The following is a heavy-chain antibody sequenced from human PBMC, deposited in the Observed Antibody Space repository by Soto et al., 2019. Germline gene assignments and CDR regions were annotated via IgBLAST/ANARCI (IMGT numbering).Heavy chain of an antibody. D-gene: IGHD4-17*01. CDR2: IYYSGST. CDR3: ARRTTVTTLYYYYYGMDV. CDR1: GGSISGGVYY. J-gene: IGHJ6*02. Sequence: PSETLSLTCTVSGGSISGGVYYWSWIRQHPGKGLEWIGYIYYSGSTYYNPSLKSRVTISVDTSKNQFSLKLSSVTAADTAVYYCARRTTVTTLYYYYYGMDVWGQGTTVTVSS. V-gene: IGHV4-31*03.